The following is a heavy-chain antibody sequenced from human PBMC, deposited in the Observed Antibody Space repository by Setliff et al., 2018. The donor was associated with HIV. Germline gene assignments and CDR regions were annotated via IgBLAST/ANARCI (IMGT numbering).Heavy chain of an antibody. CDR2: IYPGGSDI. J-gene: IGHJ3*01. D-gene: IGHD3-22*01. CDR3: ARDYDTSGYPL. CDR1: GYSSTKYW. V-gene: IGHV5-51*01. Sequence: RGESLKISCKVSGYSSTKYWIGWVRQMPGKGLEWMGLIYPGGSDIRYSPSFQGQVTISADKSISTAYLQWSSLKASDTAMYYCARDYDTSGYPLWGQGTMVTVSS.